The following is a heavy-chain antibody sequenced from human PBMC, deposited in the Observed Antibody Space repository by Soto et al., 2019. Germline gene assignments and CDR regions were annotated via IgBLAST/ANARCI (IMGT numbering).Heavy chain of an antibody. CDR1: GFTFSSYG. D-gene: IGHD3-22*01. CDR3: AKDQYRDSYDSSGYPVY. V-gene: IGHV3-30*18. CDR2: ISYDGSNK. Sequence: GGSLRLSCAASGFTFSSYGMHWVRQAPGKGLEWVAVISYDGSNKYYADSVKGRFTISRDNSKNTLYLQMNSLRAEDTAVYYCAKDQYRDSYDSSGYPVYWGQGTLVTVSS. J-gene: IGHJ4*02.